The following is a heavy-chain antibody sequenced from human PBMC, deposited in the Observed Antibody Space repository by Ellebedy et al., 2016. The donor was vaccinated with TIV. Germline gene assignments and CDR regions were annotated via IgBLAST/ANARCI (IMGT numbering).Heavy chain of an antibody. D-gene: IGHD5-12*01. Sequence: GESLKISCKGSGYSFTSYWIGWVRQMPGKGLEWMGRIDPSDSYTNYSPSFQGHVTISADKSISTAYLQWSSLKASDTAMYYCASAIIVATIVGFGDAFDIWGQGTMVTVSS. J-gene: IGHJ3*02. CDR2: IDPSDSYT. CDR1: GYSFTSYW. CDR3: ASAIIVATIVGFGDAFDI. V-gene: IGHV5-10-1*01.